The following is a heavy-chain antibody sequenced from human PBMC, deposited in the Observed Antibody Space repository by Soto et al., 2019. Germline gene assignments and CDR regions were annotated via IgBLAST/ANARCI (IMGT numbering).Heavy chain of an antibody. V-gene: IGHV3-9*01. CDR3: AKGSNNWNYGDFDY. J-gene: IGHJ4*02. D-gene: IGHD1-7*01. Sequence: GGSLRLSCAASGFTFDDYAMHWVRQAPGKGLEWVSGISWNSGSIGYADSVKGRFTISRDNAKNSLYLQMNSLRAEDTALYYCAKGSNNWNYGDFDYWGQGTPVTVSS. CDR2: ISWNSGSI. CDR1: GFTFDDYA.